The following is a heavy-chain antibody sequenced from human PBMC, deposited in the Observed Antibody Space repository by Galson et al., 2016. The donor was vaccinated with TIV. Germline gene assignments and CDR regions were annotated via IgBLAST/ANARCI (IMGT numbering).Heavy chain of an antibody. D-gene: IGHD3-3*01. V-gene: IGHV1-69*08. Sequence: SVKVSCKASGGTFSSFTISWVRQAPGQGLEWMGRIIPILGTANYAQKFQGRLSIIADKSTSTAYMEMSSLRSEDTAVYYCASDHEGDSWSGSYRVGYYNFMDVWGKGTTVTVSS. CDR3: ASDHEGDSWSGSYRVGYYNFMDV. J-gene: IGHJ6*03. CDR1: GGTFSSFT. CDR2: IIPILGTA.